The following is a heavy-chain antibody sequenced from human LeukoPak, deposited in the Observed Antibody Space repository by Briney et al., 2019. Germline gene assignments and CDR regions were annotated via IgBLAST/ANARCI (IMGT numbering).Heavy chain of an antibody. Sequence: SVKVSCKASGGTFSSYAISWVRQAPGQGLEWMGRIIPILGTANYAQKFQGRVSITADKSTSTAYMELSSLRSEDTAVYYCASSGGLLWFGTFDYWGQGTLVTVSS. CDR3: ASSGGLLWFGTFDY. J-gene: IGHJ4*02. V-gene: IGHV1-69*04. CDR1: GGTFSSYA. CDR2: IIPILGTA. D-gene: IGHD3-10*01.